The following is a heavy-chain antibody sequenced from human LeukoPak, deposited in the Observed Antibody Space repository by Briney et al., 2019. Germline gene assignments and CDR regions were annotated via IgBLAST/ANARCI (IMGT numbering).Heavy chain of an antibody. D-gene: IGHD6-19*01. J-gene: IGHJ6*03. CDR3: ARDGAVAGNRLYYMDV. CDR1: GFTFSSYS. V-gene: IGHV3-48*01. CDR2: ISSSSSTI. Sequence: GGSLRLSCAASGFTFSSYSMNWVRQAPGKGLEWVSYISSSSSTIYYADSVKGRFTISRDNAKNSLYLQMNSLRAEDTAVYYCARDGAVAGNRLYYMDVWGKGTAVTISS.